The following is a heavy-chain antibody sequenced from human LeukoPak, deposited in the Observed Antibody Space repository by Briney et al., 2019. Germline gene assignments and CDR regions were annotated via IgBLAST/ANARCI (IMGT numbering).Heavy chain of an antibody. CDR2: INPNSGGT. J-gene: IGHJ6*03. D-gene: IGHD3-10*01. CDR3: ARDMYYYGSGSPGFYMDV. V-gene: IGHV1-2*02. CDR1: GYTFTGYY. Sequence: ASVKVSCKASGYTFTGYYMHWVRQAPRQGLEWMGWINPNSGGTNYAQKFQGRVTMTRDTSISTAYMELSRLRSDDTAVYYCARDMYYYGSGSPGFYMDVWGKGTTVTVSS.